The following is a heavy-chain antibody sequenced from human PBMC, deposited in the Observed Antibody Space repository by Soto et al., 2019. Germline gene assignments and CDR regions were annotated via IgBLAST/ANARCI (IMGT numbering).Heavy chain of an antibody. Sequence: GASVKVSCKASGYTFTGYYMHWVRQAPGQGLEWMGIINPSGGGTSYAQKFQGRVTMTRDTSTSTVYMELSSLRSEDTAVYYCASASYGDFPIDSWGEGTLVTVSS. D-gene: IGHD4-17*01. CDR2: INPSGGGT. CDR3: ASASYGDFPIDS. J-gene: IGHJ4*02. CDR1: GYTFTGYY. V-gene: IGHV1-46*01.